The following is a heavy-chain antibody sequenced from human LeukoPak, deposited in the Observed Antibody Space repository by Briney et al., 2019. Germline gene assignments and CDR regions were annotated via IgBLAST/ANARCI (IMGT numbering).Heavy chain of an antibody. V-gene: IGHV3-23*01. D-gene: IGHD3-10*01. Sequence: GGSLRLSCAASGFTFSSYAMSWVRQASGRGLEWVSALSGSGSDSYYADSVKGRFTISRDNSKNTLYLQMNSLRDEDTAVYYCAKIMVRGITITNFDYWGQGTLVTVSS. CDR2: LSGSGSDS. CDR3: AKIMVRGITITNFDY. CDR1: GFTFSSYA. J-gene: IGHJ4*02.